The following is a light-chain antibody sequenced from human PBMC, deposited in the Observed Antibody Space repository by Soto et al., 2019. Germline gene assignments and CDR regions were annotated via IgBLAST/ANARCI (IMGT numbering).Light chain of an antibody. V-gene: IGKV3-20*01. J-gene: IGKJ2*01. CDR1: QVIGSRY. CDR3: QQFGSSIPHT. Sequence: EIVLTQSPGTLSLSPGERATISCRASQVIGSRYLAWYHQKSGQAPSLLIYGASSRATATPDRFRGSGSGTDFTITISRLEPEDFGVYYCQQFGSSIPHTFGQGTKLEIK. CDR2: GAS.